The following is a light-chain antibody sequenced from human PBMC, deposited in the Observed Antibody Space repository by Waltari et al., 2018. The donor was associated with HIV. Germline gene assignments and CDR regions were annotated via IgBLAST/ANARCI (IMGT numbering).Light chain of an antibody. V-gene: IGLV1-44*01. J-gene: IGLJ3*02. CDR2: SNI. CDR3: AAWDDSLNGLWV. CDR1: SSNFGSNP. Sequence: QSVLPQPPSASGTPGQRVTISCSGSSSNFGSNPVNWYQHLPGTAPKLLIYSNIQRPSGVPDRFSGSKSGTSASLAISGLQSDDEADYYCAAWDDSLNGLWVFGGGTKLTVL.